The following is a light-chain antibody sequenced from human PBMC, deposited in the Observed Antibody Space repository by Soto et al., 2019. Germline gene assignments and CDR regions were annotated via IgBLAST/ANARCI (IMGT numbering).Light chain of an antibody. CDR2: GAS. Sequence: EIVMTQSPATLSVPPGERATLSCRASQSVSSNVAWYQQRPGQAPRLLIYGASTRATGIPVRFSGSGSGTEFTLTISSLQSEDFAVYYCQHYNDHPLTFGGGTKVDI. J-gene: IGKJ4*01. CDR1: QSVSSN. CDR3: QHYNDHPLT. V-gene: IGKV3-15*01.